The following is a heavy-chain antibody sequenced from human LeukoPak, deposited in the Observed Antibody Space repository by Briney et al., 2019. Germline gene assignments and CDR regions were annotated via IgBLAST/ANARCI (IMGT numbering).Heavy chain of an antibody. D-gene: IGHD6-19*01. J-gene: IGHJ4*02. CDR2: ISYSGRT. CDR1: GGSISSSSYY. CDR3: ARRQWLAVIDY. Sequence: SETLSLTCTVSGGSISSSSYYWAWIRQPPEKGLEWIGSISYSGRTYYNPSLKSRVTISVDTSKNQFSLKLSSVTAADTAVYYCARRQWLAVIDYWGQGTLVTVSS. V-gene: IGHV4-39*07.